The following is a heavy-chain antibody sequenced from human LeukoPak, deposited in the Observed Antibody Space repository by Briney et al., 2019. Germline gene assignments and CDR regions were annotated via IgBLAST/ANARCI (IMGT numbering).Heavy chain of an antibody. D-gene: IGHD6-13*01. V-gene: IGHV4-59*01. CDR2: FYYSGST. J-gene: IGHJ6*03. CDR1: GGSISGFC. Sequence: SETLSLTCTASGGSISGFCWSWIRQPPGKGLEWIGYFYYSGSTNYDPSLKSRVTISVDTSKNQFSLKLSSVTAADTAVYYCARDHWYSSSPAGYYMDVWGKGTTVTVSS. CDR3: ARDHWYSSSPAGYYMDV.